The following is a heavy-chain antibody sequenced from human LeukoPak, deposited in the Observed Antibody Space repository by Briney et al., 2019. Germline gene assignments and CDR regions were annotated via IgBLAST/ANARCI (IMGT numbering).Heavy chain of an antibody. V-gene: IGHV3-23*01. CDR1: GFDFSSQS. CDR2: ISAASENR. D-gene: IGHD3-22*01. J-gene: IGHJ3*02. Sequence: QPGGSLRLSCAASGFDFSSQSMHWVRQAPGRGLEWVSTISAASENRYFADSVKGRFTISRDNSKNTLYLQMNSLGAEDTAVYYCAKYRITMIVVGGAFDIWGQGTMVTVSS. CDR3: AKYRITMIVVGGAFDI.